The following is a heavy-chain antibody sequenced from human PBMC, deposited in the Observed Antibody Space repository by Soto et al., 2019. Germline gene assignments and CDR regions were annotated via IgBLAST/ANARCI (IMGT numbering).Heavy chain of an antibody. J-gene: IGHJ6*02. Sequence: EVQLLESGGGLVQPGGSLRLSCVASRFTFSSYAMSWVRQAPGKGLEWVSAISGSGGSTYYADSVKGRFTISRDNSKKTLYLQMNSMRAEDKAVYYCVTASVSVTPLYYYYGMDVWGQGTTVIVSS. D-gene: IGHD2-15*01. CDR2: ISGSGGST. CDR3: VTASVSVTPLYYYYGMDV. CDR1: RFTFSSYA. V-gene: IGHV3-23*01.